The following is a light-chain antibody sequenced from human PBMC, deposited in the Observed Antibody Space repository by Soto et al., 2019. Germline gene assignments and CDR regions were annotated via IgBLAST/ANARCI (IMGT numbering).Light chain of an antibody. V-gene: IGKV3-20*01. J-gene: IGKJ1*01. CDR1: QSVSSSY. CDR3: HQHGGSPET. CDR2: YTS. Sequence: ILSTHSPGTLSFSPVEIATLPCSASQSVSSSYLAWYQQKPGQAPRLLIYYTSTRATGFPARFSGSGSGTEFILTISGLEPEDSGIYHCHQHGGSPETFGQGTKVDIK.